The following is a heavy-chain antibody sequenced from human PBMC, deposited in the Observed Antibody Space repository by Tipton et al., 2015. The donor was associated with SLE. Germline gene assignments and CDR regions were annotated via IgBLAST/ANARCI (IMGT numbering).Heavy chain of an antibody. D-gene: IGHD5-18*01. V-gene: IGHV1-18*01. Sequence: QLVQSGAEVKKPGASVKVSCKASGYTFPSYGISWVRQAPGQGLEWLGWISAYNGNTNYAQKLQSRVTMATDTSTSTAYMELRSLRPDDTAVYYWARPIGYTARAPSGYYVDYWGQGTLVTVSS. CDR1: GYTFPSYG. CDR2: ISAYNGNT. CDR3: ARPIGYTARAPSGYYVDY. J-gene: IGHJ4*02.